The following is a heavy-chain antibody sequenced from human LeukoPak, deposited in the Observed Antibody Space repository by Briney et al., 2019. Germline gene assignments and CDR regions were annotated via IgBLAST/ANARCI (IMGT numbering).Heavy chain of an antibody. CDR2: ISTSGITM. J-gene: IGHJ5*02. CDR1: GFTFSSYE. CDR3: ARDSRIQLLSGWFDP. D-gene: IGHD2/OR15-2a*01. V-gene: IGHV3-48*03. Sequence: GGSLRLSCAASGFTFSSYEMNWVRQAPGKGLEWLSYISTSGITMYYADSVKGRFTISRDNAKNSLYLQMNSLRVEDTAVYYCARDSRIQLLSGWFDPWGQGTLVTVSS.